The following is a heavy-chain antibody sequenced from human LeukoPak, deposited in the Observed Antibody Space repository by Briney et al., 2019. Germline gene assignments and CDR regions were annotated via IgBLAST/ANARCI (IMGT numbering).Heavy chain of an antibody. V-gene: IGHV1-2*02. D-gene: IGHD6-13*01. J-gene: IGHJ5*02. CDR1: GYTFTGYY. CDR3: ARGGRSSSWFYWFDP. Sequence: ASVKVSCKASGYTFTGYYMHWVRQAPGQGLEWMGWINPNSGGTNYAQKFHGRVTMTRDTSISTAYMELSRLRSDDTAVYYCARGGRSSSWFYWFDPWGQGTLVTVSS. CDR2: INPNSGGT.